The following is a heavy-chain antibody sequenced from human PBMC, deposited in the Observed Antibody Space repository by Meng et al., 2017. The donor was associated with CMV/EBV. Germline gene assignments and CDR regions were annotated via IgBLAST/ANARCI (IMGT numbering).Heavy chain of an antibody. D-gene: IGHD3-3*01. Sequence: GGSLRLSCAASGFTFSSYWMSWVRQAPGKGLEWVANIKQDGSEKYYVDSVKGRFTISRDNAKNSLYLQMNSLRAEDTAVYYFAKGLFDDFWSGPPLDYWGQGTLVTVSS. J-gene: IGHJ4*02. CDR3: AKGLFDDFWSGPPLDY. CDR2: IKQDGSEK. V-gene: IGHV3-7*01. CDR1: GFTFSSYW.